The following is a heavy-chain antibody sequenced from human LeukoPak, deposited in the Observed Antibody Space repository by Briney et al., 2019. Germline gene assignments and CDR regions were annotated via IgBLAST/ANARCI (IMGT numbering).Heavy chain of an antibody. CDR3: AKTYYSSGSYYHFEY. CDR1: GFTFNNYA. CDR2: ISDSGGST. D-gene: IGHD3-10*01. Sequence: PGGSLRLSCAASGFTFNNYAMTWVRQAPGKRLEWVSTISDSGGSTYNADSVKGRFTISRDNSKNTLYLQMISLRVEDTAVYYCAKTYYSSGSYYHFEYWGQGTQVTVSS. J-gene: IGHJ4*02. V-gene: IGHV3-23*01.